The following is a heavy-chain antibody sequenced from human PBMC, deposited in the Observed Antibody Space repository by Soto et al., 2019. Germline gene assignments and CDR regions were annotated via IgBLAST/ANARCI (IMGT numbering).Heavy chain of an antibody. J-gene: IGHJ4*02. CDR2: IYASGTT. CDR3: ARESRSKLGTVEY. V-gene: IGHV4-4*07. D-gene: IGHD1-1*01. Sequence: PSETLSLTCTVSGASISNYYWSWIRQPAGKGLECLGRIYASGTTTYNPSLRSRVTMSVDTSKNQFSLNLNSVTAADTAVYYCARESRSKLGTVEYWGQGTLVTVSS. CDR1: GASISNYY.